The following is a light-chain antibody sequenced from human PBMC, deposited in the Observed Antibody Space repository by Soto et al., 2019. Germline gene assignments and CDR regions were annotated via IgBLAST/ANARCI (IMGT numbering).Light chain of an antibody. J-gene: IGKJ1*01. CDR1: QSISSW. CDR2: KAS. Sequence: DIQMTQSPSTLSASVGDRVTITYRASQSISSWLAWYQQKPGKAPKLLIYKASSLESGVPSRFSGSGSGTEFTLTISSLQPDDFATYYCQQYNSYPMTFGQGTKVEIK. V-gene: IGKV1-5*03. CDR3: QQYNSYPMT.